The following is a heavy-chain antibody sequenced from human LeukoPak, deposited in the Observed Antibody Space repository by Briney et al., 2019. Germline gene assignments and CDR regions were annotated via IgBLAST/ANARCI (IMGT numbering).Heavy chain of an antibody. CDR1: GGSISSGGYY. CDR3: ARFVAVAGTFDY. V-gene: IGHV4-31*03. D-gene: IGHD6-19*01. Sequence: SETLSLTCTVSGGSISSGGYYWSWIRQHPGKGLEWIGYIYYSGGTYYNPSLKSRVTISVDTSKNQFSLKLSSVTAADTAVYYCARFVAVAGTFDYWGQGTLVTVSS. CDR2: IYYSGGT. J-gene: IGHJ4*02.